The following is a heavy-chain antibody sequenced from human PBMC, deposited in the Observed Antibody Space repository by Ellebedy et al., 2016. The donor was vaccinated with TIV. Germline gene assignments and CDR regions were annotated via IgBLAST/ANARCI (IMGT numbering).Heavy chain of an antibody. CDR1: GGSMSSYY. D-gene: IGHD3-16*01. CDR2: IYSTGYTGTT. V-gene: IGHV4-4*07. J-gene: IGHJ2*01. Sequence: MPSETLSLTCTVSGGSMSSYYWSWIRQPAGKGLEWIGRIYSTGYTGTTNYNPALKSRVTMSVDTSKIWFSLKLSSVTAADTAGYYCTKALGDTRYFDLWGRGTLVTVSS. CDR3: TKALGDTRYFDL.